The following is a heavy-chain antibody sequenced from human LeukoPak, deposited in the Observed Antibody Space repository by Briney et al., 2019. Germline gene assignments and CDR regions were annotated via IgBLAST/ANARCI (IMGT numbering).Heavy chain of an antibody. CDR2: IIPIFDTA. CDR3: ARVGSYSDVYYYYYYMDV. CDR1: GGTFSSYG. D-gene: IGHD3-10*01. Sequence: SVKVSCKASGGTFSSYGITWVRQAPGQGLEWVGGIIPIFDTANYAQRFQDRVTITADKSTSTAYMELSSLRSEDTAVYYCARVGSYSDVYYYYYYMDVWGKGTTVTVSS. J-gene: IGHJ6*03. V-gene: IGHV1-69*06.